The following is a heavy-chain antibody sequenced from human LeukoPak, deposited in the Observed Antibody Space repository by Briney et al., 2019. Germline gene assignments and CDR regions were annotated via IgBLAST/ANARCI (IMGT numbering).Heavy chain of an antibody. V-gene: IGHV4-34*01. CDR1: GGSFSDYY. Sequence: SETLSLTCAVYGGSFSDYYWTWIRQPPGKGLEWIGEINPSGSTNYSPSLKSRVTISVDTSKNQFSLKLSSVTAADTAVYYCARLGWWDSWGQGTLVTVSS. J-gene: IGHJ4*02. CDR3: ARLGWWDS. CDR2: INPSGST. D-gene: IGHD2-15*01.